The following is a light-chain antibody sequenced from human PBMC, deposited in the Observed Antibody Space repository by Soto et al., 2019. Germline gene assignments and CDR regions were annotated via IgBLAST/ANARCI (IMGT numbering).Light chain of an antibody. J-gene: IGKJ1*01. CDR3: QQYNNWTRT. CDR1: QSVSSN. Sequence: EIVMTQSPATLSVSPGERATLSCRASQSVSSNLGWYQQKPGQAPRLLIYGASTRAACIPARFSGSGSGTEFTLTISSLQSEDFAVYYCQQYNNWTRTFGQGTKVEIK. V-gene: IGKV3-15*01. CDR2: GAS.